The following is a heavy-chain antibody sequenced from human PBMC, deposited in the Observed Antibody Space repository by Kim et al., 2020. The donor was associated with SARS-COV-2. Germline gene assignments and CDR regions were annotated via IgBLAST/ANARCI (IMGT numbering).Heavy chain of an antibody. J-gene: IGHJ6*02. Sequence: GGSLRLSCTGSGFTFGDYAMTWVRQAPGKGLEWVGFIRNKAYGGTTDYAASVKGRFTTSRDDSKSIAYLQMNSLKTEDTAVYYCTRDKEAEDTPWYYYYGMDVWGQGTTVTVSS. CDR2: IRNKAYGGTT. CDR1: GFTFGDYA. V-gene: IGHV3-49*04. CDR3: TRDKEAEDTPWYYYYGMDV. D-gene: IGHD5-18*01.